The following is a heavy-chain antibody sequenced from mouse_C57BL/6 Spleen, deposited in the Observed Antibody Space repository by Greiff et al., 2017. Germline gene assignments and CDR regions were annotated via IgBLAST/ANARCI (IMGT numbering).Heavy chain of an antibody. CDR1: GFSLTSYG. CDR2: IWRGGST. J-gene: IGHJ4*01. V-gene: IGHV2-5*01. CDR3: AKRDNWGDYAMDY. D-gene: IGHD4-1*01. Sequence: QVQLQQSGPGLVQPSQCLSITCTVSGFSLTSYGVHWVRQSPGKGLEWLGVIWRGGSTDYNAAFMSRLSTTKDNSKSQVFFKMNSLQADDTAIYYWAKRDNWGDYAMDYWGQGTSVTVSS.